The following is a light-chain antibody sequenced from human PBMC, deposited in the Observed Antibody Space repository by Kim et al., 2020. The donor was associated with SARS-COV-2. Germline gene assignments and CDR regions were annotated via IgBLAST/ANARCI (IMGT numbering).Light chain of an antibody. CDR1: QSVGSN. Sequence: VSPGERPTLSCRASQSVGSNLAWYQQRPGQAPRILIYGASTRATGVPARFSGSGSGTEFTLTITSPQSEDFAVYYCQQYNRWPPYIFGQGTKLEI. CDR3: QQYNRWPPYI. CDR2: GAS. V-gene: IGKV3-15*01. J-gene: IGKJ2*01.